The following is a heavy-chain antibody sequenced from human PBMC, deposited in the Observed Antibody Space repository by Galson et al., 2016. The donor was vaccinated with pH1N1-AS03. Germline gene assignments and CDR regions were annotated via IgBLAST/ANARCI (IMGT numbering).Heavy chain of an antibody. Sequence: SVKVSCKASGGTFGSYGISWVRQAPGQGLEWVGGIIPPSGTTDYAQRFQDRVTITADDSTNTAYMELNSLTSEDTAVYFCARDRHFDNGLRFYESEYWGQGTLVTVSS. J-gene: IGHJ4*02. CDR2: IIPPSGTT. V-gene: IGHV1-69*13. CDR3: ARDRHFDNGLRFYESEY. CDR1: GGTFGSYG. D-gene: IGHD2-8*01.